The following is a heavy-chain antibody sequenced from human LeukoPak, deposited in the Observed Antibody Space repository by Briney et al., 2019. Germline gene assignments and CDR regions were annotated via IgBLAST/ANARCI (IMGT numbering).Heavy chain of an antibody. Sequence: GRSLALSCAASGFTFNTYDMHWFLQDPGKGLEGVAIKWYDGSDKYYAHSVRGRFTISRDNSKNPLYLQMKSLTADDTAVYYCGRVGCAGGRCKRDAYYATDVWGQGTTVIVFS. D-gene: IGHD2-15*01. CDR2: KWYDGSDK. CDR1: GFTFNTYD. CDR3: GRVGCAGGRCKRDAYYATDV. V-gene: IGHV3-33*08. J-gene: IGHJ6*02.